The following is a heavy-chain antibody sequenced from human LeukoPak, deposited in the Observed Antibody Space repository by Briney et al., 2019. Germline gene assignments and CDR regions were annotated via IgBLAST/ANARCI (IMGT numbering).Heavy chain of an antibody. D-gene: IGHD3-3*01. CDR2: IYYSGST. J-gene: IGHJ4*02. Sequence: SETLSLTCTVSGGSISSSSYYWGWIRQPPGKGLEWIGSIYYSGSTYYNPSLKSRVTISVDTSKNQFSLKLSSVTAADTAVYYCAREYFWSGYSHREFDYWGQGTLVTVSS. CDR3: AREYFWSGYSHREFDY. CDR1: GGSISSSSYY. V-gene: IGHV4-39*07.